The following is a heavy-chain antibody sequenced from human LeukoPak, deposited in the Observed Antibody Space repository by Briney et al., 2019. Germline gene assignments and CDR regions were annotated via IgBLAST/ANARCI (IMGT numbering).Heavy chain of an antibody. CDR3: ARGEDIVVVTAPRGDAFDI. CDR1: GYTFTGYY. V-gene: IGHV1-2*04. CDR2: INPNSGGT. J-gene: IGHJ3*02. D-gene: IGHD2-21*02. Sequence: ASVKVSCKASGYTFTGYYMHWVRQAPGQGLEWMGWINPNSGGTNYAQKFQGWVTMTRDTSISTAYMELSRLRSDDTAVYYCARGEDIVVVTAPRGDAFDIWGQGTMATVSS.